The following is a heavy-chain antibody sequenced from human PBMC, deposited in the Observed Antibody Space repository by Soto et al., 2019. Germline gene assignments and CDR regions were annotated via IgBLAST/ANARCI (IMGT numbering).Heavy chain of an antibody. CDR3: TRDASRDSSARGWFDP. V-gene: IGHV3-21*01. CDR2: ISSNSAYI. Sequence: GGSLRLSCAASGFTFRSFTMNWVRQAPGKGLEWVSTISSNSAYIYYTDALRGRFTISRENAKNSLHLQMNSLRAEDTAVYYCTRDASRDSSARGWFDPWGPGTLVTVSS. CDR1: GFTFRSFT. J-gene: IGHJ5*02. D-gene: IGHD6-13*01.